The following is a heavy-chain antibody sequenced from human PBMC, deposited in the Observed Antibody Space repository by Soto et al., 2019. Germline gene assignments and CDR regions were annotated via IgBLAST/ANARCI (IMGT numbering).Heavy chain of an antibody. CDR2: INAGNGNT. CDR1: GYTFTSYA. CDR3: ARDRPDIVVVPANREKHYYYYGMDV. V-gene: IGHV1-3*01. Sequence: VASVKVSCKASGYTFTSYAMHWVRQAPGQRLEWMGWINAGNGNTKYSQKFQGRVTITRDTSASTAYMELSSLRSEDTAVYYCARDRPDIVVVPANREKHYYYYGMDVWGQGTTVTVSS. J-gene: IGHJ6*02. D-gene: IGHD2-2*01.